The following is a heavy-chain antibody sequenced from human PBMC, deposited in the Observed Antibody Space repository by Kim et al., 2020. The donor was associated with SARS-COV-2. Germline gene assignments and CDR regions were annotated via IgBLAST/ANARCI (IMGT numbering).Heavy chain of an antibody. V-gene: IGHV1-3*01. D-gene: IGHD4-4*01. CDR2: NGNK. CDR3: ARQYYFDY. Sequence: NGNKKYSQMFQGRVTITTDTSASTAYMELSRLTCEDTAVYYCARQYYFDYWGQGTLITVSS. J-gene: IGHJ4*02.